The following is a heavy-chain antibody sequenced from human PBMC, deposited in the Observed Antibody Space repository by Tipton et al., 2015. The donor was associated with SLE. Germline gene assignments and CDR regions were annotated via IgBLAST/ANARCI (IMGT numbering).Heavy chain of an antibody. J-gene: IGHJ6*02. CDR3: ARGRLLEWLSSYYYYYGMDV. CDR2: IYDSGTT. D-gene: IGHD3-3*01. CDR1: GYSISSKY. Sequence: TLSLTCTVSGYSISSKYWSWFRQPPGRRPEWIAYIYDSGTTKYNPSLKSRVTISMATSKNQFSLQLSSVTPADTAVYYCARGRLLEWLSSYYYYYGMDVWGQGTPVTVSS. V-gene: IGHV4-59*01.